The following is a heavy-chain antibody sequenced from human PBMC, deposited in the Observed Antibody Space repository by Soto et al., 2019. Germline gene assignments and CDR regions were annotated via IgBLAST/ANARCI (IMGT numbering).Heavy chain of an antibody. CDR1: GGSISSSNW. D-gene: IGHD3-10*01. V-gene: IGHV4-4*02. CDR2: IYHSGST. J-gene: IGHJ4*02. Sequence: PSETLSLTCAVSGGSISSSNWWSWVRQPPGKGLEWIGEIYHSGSTNYNPSLKSRVTISVDKSKNQFSLKLSSVTAADTAVYYCARGISRGAIHLDYWGQGTLVTVSS. CDR3: ARGISRGAIHLDY.